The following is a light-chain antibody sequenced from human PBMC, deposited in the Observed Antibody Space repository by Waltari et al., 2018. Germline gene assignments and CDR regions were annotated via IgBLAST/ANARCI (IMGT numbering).Light chain of an antibody. J-gene: IGLJ6*01. CDR1: RSNIGSYT. CDR2: DNY. Sequence: QSVLTQPPSVSGDPGQRVTISFTGSRSNIGSYTVYWDQQFPGTAPKLLIYDNYKRPSGISDRFSGSKSGPSASLTITGLQPGDEADYYCGAWDSSLSSDVFGSGTKLTVL. CDR3: GAWDSSLSSDV. V-gene: IGLV1-51*01.